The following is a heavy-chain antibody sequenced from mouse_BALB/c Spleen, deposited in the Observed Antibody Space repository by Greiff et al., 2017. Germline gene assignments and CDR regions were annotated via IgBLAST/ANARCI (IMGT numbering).Heavy chain of an antibody. J-gene: IGHJ2*01. CDR1: GYTFTDYE. CDR3: TRSRWLLDY. Sequence: VKLQESGAELVRPGASVTLSCKASGYTFTDYEMHWVKQTPVHGLEWIGAIDPETGGTAYNQKFKGKATLTADKSSSTAYMELRSLTSEDSAVYYCTRSRWLLDYWGQGTTLTVSS. V-gene: IGHV1-15*01. CDR2: IDPETGGT. D-gene: IGHD2-3*01.